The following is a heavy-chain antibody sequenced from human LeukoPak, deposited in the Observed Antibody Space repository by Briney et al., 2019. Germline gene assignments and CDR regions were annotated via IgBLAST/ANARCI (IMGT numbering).Heavy chain of an antibody. J-gene: IGHJ5*02. V-gene: IGHV3-48*04. CDR2: ISSSSATI. D-gene: IGHD2-2*03. Sequence: GSLRLSCVASGFTFSSYSTNWVRQAPGKGLEWISYISSSSATIYYADSVKGRFTVYRDNAKNSVYLQMNSLRAEHTAVYYCARDDGGYCSSTTCYLGWFDPWGQGTLVTVSS. CDR1: GFTFSSYS. CDR3: ARDDGGYCSSTTCYLGWFDP.